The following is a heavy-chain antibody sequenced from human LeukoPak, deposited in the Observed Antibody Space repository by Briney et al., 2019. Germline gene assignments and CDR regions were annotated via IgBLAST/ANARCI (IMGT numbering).Heavy chain of an antibody. CDR2: IYYSGST. V-gene: IGHV4-39*07. CDR3: ARALTTVTNWYFDL. CDR1: GGSISSGSYS. J-gene: IGHJ2*01. D-gene: IGHD4-11*01. Sequence: SETLSLTCSVSGGSISSGSYSWGWIRQPPGKGLEWIGSIYYSGSTHYNPSLKSRVTISGDTSKNQFSLKLSSVTAADTAVYYCARALTTVTNWYFDLWGRGTLVTVSS.